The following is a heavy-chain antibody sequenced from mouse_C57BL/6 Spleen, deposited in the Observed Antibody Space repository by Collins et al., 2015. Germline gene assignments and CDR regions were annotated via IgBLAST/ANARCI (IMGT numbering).Heavy chain of an antibody. CDR3: AIYYDYGEGAMDY. Sequence: QVQLQQPGAELVKPGASVKLSCKASGYTFTSYWMQWVKQRPGQGLEWIGEIDPSDSYTNYNQKFKGKATLTVDTSSSTAYMQLSSLTSEDSAVYYCAIYYDYGEGAMDYWGQGTSVTVSS. CDR1: GYTFTSYW. CDR2: IDPSDSYT. V-gene: IGHV1-50*01. D-gene: IGHD2-4*01. J-gene: IGHJ4*01.